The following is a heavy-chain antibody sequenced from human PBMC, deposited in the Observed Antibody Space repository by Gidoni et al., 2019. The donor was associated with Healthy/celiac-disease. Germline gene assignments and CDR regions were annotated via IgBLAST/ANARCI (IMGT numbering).Heavy chain of an antibody. CDR2: IYWNDDK. CDR3: EHTYLEWSEKVIDY. J-gene: IGHJ4*02. V-gene: IGHV2-5*01. CDR1: GFSLSTSGVG. D-gene: IGHD3-3*01. Sequence: QLTLKESGPMLVTPTQTLTLTGNFSGFSLSTSGVGVGWIRQHPGKALEWLARIYWNDDKRYSPSLKSRLTITKDTYKKQVDITMTNMDPVDTDKYYCEHTYLEWSEKVIDYWGQGTLVTVSS.